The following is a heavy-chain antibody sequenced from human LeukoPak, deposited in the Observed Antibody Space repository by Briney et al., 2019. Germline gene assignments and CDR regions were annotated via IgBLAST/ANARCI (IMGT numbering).Heavy chain of an antibody. V-gene: IGHV3-7*01. Sequence: GGSLRLSCTASGFTFSSYWMSWARQAPGKGLEWVANINLDGSEKNYVDSVKGRFTISRDNAKTSLFLQMNSLRAEDSAVYYCATRVTTFLQWGQGTLVTVSS. CDR2: INLDGSEK. D-gene: IGHD4-17*01. CDR3: ATRVTTFLQ. CDR1: GFTFSSYW. J-gene: IGHJ4*02.